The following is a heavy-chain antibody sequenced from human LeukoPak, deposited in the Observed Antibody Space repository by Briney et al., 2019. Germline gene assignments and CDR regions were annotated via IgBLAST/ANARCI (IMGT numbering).Heavy chain of an antibody. CDR1: GGTFSSYA. Sequence: SVKVSCKASGGTFSSYAISWVRQAPGQGLEWMGGIIPIFGTANYAQKFRGRVTITTDESTSTAYMELSSLRSEDTAVYYCARVAGYCSSTSCPGWFDPWGQGTLVTVSS. V-gene: IGHV1-69*05. J-gene: IGHJ5*02. CDR2: IIPIFGTA. D-gene: IGHD2-2*01. CDR3: ARVAGYCSSTSCPGWFDP.